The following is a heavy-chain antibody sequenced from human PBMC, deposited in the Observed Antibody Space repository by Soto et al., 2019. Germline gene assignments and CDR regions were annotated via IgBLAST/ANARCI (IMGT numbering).Heavy chain of an antibody. CDR1: GYIFATYW. CDR3: ARGPRGTTPWSDY. CDR2: IDPSDSYT. V-gene: IGHV5-10-1*01. Sequence: GESLKISCNGSGYIFATYWISWVRQMPGKGLEWMGRIDPSDSYTNYSPSFQGHVTISGDKSISTAYLQWSSLKASDTAMYYCARGPRGTTPWSDYWGQGTLVTVSS. D-gene: IGHD4-17*01. J-gene: IGHJ4*02.